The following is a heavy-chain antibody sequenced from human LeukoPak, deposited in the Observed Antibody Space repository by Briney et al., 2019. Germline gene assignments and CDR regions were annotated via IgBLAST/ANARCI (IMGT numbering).Heavy chain of an antibody. CDR1: GFTFSSYS. D-gene: IGHD6-19*01. Sequence: GGSLRLSCAASGFTFSSYSMNWVRQAPGKGLEWVSSISSSSSYIYYADSVKGRFTISRDNAKNSLYLQMNSLRAEDTAVYYCARDEVGGGFDIWGQGTMVTVSP. CDR2: ISSSSSYI. CDR3: ARDEVGGGFDI. V-gene: IGHV3-21*01. J-gene: IGHJ3*02.